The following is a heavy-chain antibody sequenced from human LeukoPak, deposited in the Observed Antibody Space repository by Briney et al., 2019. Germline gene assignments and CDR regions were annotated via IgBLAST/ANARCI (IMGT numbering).Heavy chain of an antibody. CDR2: ISWNSGLI. CDR1: GFTFDEYA. D-gene: IGHD3/OR15-3a*01. CDR3: AKVGIFGLVAYYFDY. Sequence: GGSLRLSCAVSGFTFDEYAMHWVRQAPGKGLEWVSGISWNSGLIDYADSVKGRFTISRDNAKNSLYLQMNSLKAKDTAFYYCAKVGIFGLVAYYFDYWGQGTLVTVSS. V-gene: IGHV3-9*01. J-gene: IGHJ4*02.